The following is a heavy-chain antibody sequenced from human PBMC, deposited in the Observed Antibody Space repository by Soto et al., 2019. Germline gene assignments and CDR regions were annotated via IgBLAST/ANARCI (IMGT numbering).Heavy chain of an antibody. J-gene: IGHJ4*02. V-gene: IGHV1-18*01. CDR3: AREDIVVVPAASPLDY. D-gene: IGHD2-2*01. Sequence: GSGEGSCKAAGLTFTRHGSSWGGQAPGQGLEWMGWISAYNGNTNYAQKLQGRVTMTTDTSTSTAYMELRSLRSDDTAVYYCAREDIVVVPAASPLDYWGQGTLVTVSS. CDR2: ISAYNGNT. CDR1: GLTFTRHG.